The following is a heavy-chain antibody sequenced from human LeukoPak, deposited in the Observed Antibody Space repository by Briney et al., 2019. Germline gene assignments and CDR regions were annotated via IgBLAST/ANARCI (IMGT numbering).Heavy chain of an antibody. J-gene: IGHJ4*02. CDR2: ISSSSSYI. D-gene: IGHD3-10*01. Sequence: GGSLRLSCAASGFTFSSYSMNWVRQAPGKGLEWVSSISSSSSYIYYADSVKGRFTISRDNAKNSLYLQMNSLRAEDTALYYCAKDIYGSLEQVLDWGQGTLVTVSS. V-gene: IGHV3-21*04. CDR1: GFTFSSYS. CDR3: AKDIYGSLEQVLD.